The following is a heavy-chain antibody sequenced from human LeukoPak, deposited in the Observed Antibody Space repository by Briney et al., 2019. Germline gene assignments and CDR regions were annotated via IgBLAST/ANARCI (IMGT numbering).Heavy chain of an antibody. CDR2: IIPIFGTA. Sequence: SVKVSCKASGGTFSSYAISWVRQAPGQGLEWMGRIIPIFGTANYAQKSQGRVTITTDESTSTAYMELSSLRSEDTAVYYCARDWCSGGSCPFFDYWGQGTLVTVSS. CDR3: ARDWCSGGSCPFFDY. J-gene: IGHJ4*02. V-gene: IGHV1-69*05. CDR1: GGTFSSYA. D-gene: IGHD2-15*01.